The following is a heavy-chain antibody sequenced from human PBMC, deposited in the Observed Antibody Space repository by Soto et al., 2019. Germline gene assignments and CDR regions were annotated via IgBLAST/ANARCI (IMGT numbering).Heavy chain of an antibody. CDR1: GGSFSGYY. CDR3: ARRWGRSFDY. CDR2: IYYSGST. J-gene: IGHJ4*02. V-gene: IGHV4-59*08. Sequence: SETLSLTCAVYGGSFSGYYWSWIRQPPGKGLEWIGYIYYSGSTNYNPSLKSRVTISVDTSKNQFSLKLSSVTAADTAVYYCARRWGRSFDYWGQGSLVTVSS. D-gene: IGHD2-15*01.